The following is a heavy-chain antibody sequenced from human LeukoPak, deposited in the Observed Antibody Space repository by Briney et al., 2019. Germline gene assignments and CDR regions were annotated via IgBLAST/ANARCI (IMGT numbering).Heavy chain of an antibody. Sequence: SETLSLTCTVSGYSISSGYYWGWIRQPPGKGLEWIGSIYHSGSTYYNPSLKSRVTISVDTSKNQFSLKLSSVTAADTAVYYCARERDGYNKNWYFDLWGRGTLVTVSS. CDR2: IYHSGST. D-gene: IGHD5-24*01. CDR1: GYSISSGYY. V-gene: IGHV4-38-2*02. J-gene: IGHJ2*01. CDR3: ARERDGYNKNWYFDL.